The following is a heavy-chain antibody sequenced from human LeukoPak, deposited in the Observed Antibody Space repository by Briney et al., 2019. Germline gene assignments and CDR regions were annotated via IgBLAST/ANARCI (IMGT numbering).Heavy chain of an antibody. J-gene: IGHJ4*02. D-gene: IGHD2-2*01. CDR2: ISGSGGST. Sequence: GGSLRLSCAASGFTFSSYAMSWVRQAPGKGLEWVSAISGSGGSTYYADSVKGRFTISRDNSKNTLYLQMNSLRAEDTAVYYCAKDRYCSSTSCQHWFDYWGQGTLVTVSS. V-gene: IGHV3-23*01. CDR1: GFTFSSYA. CDR3: AKDRYCSSTSCQHWFDY.